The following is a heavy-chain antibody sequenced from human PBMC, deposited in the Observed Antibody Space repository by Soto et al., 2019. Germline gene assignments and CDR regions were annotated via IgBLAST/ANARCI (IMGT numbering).Heavy chain of an antibody. Sequence: EVQLVESGGGLVQPGGSLRLSCAASGFTFSSYSMNWVRQAPGKGLEWVSYISSSSSTIYYADSVKGRFTISRDNAKNSLYLQMNSLRDEDTAVYYCARGLMVSGGWSVSYYYGMDVWGQGTTVTVSS. D-gene: IGHD2-8*01. J-gene: IGHJ6*02. V-gene: IGHV3-48*02. CDR1: GFTFSSYS. CDR3: ARGLMVSGGWSVSYYYGMDV. CDR2: ISSSSSTI.